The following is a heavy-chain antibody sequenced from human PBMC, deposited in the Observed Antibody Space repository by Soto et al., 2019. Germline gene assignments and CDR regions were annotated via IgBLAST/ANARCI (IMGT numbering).Heavy chain of an antibody. Sequence: QVQLQESGPGLVKPSETLSLTCTVSGGSISSYYWSWIRQPPGKGLEWIGYIYYSGSTNYNPSLKSRVTISVDTSKNQFSLKLSSVTAADTAVYYCARHDDTNDYWGQGTLVTVSS. CDR2: IYYSGST. V-gene: IGHV4-59*08. J-gene: IGHJ4*02. CDR1: GGSISSYY. D-gene: IGHD3-9*01. CDR3: ARHDDTNDY.